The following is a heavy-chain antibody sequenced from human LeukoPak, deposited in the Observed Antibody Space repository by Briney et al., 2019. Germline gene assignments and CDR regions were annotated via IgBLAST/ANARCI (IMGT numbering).Heavy chain of an antibody. CDR2: IYYSGST. CDR1: GGSISSSSYY. Sequence: PSETLSLTCTVSGGSISSSSYYWGWIRQPPGKGLEWIGSIYYSGSTYYNPSLKSRVTISVDTSKNQFSLKLSSVTAADTAVYYCASCAGYSTLLGWFDPWGQGTLVTVSS. J-gene: IGHJ5*02. V-gene: IGHV4-39*07. D-gene: IGHD6-13*01. CDR3: ASCAGYSTLLGWFDP.